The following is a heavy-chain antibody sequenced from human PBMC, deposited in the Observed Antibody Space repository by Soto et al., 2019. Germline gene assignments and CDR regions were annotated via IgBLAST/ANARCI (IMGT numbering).Heavy chain of an antibody. Sequence: EVQLVESGGGLVQPGGSLRLSCAASGFTFSSYSMNWVRQAPGKGLEWVSYINSGSSTIYYADSVKGRFTISRDNAKNSLYLQMNSLRDEATAVYYCARDAPRCSGGSCFDFWGQGTLVTVSS. CDR3: ARDAPRCSGGSCFDF. J-gene: IGHJ4*02. D-gene: IGHD2-15*01. V-gene: IGHV3-48*02. CDR2: INSGSSTI. CDR1: GFTFSSYS.